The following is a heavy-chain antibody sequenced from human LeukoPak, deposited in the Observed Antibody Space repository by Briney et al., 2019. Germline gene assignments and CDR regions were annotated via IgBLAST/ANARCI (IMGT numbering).Heavy chain of an antibody. Sequence: PGGSLRLSCAASGFTFSSYAMAWVRQAPGKGLEWVSGISGSGGSTYYVDSVKDRFTISRDNSKNTLYLQMNSLRAEDTAVYYCARWHTSGNNYYYDYWGQGTLVTVSS. D-gene: IGHD3-22*01. CDR2: ISGSGGST. J-gene: IGHJ4*02. CDR1: GFTFSSYA. V-gene: IGHV3-23*01. CDR3: ARWHTSGNNYYYDY.